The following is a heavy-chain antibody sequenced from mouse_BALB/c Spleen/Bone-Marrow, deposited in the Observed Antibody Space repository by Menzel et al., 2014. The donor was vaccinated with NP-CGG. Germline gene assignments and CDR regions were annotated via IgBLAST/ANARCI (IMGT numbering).Heavy chain of an antibody. V-gene: IGHV1-7*01. Sequence: LVESGAELTKPGASVTMSCRASGYTFTNYWIHWIKQRPGQGLEWIGYINPGTGYTDYNPNFKDKATLTADKSSITAYMQLSSLTSEGSSVYYCARETGTYVMDYWGQGTSVTVAS. CDR1: GYTFTNYW. CDR2: INPGTGYT. D-gene: IGHD4-1*01. J-gene: IGHJ4*01. CDR3: ARETGTYVMDY.